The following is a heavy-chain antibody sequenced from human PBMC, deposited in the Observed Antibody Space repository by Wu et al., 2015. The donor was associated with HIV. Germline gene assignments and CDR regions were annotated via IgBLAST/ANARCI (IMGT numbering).Heavy chain of an antibody. Sequence: QVQLVRSGAEVKKPGASVKVSYKASGYTFTSYGISWVRQAPGQGLEWMGWISAYNGNTNYAQKLQGRVTMTTDTSTSTAYMELRSLRSDDTAVYYCARERYYDSSGYYYDGSAFDIWGQGTMVTVSS. CDR3: ARERYYDSSGYYYDGSAFDI. CDR2: ISAYNGNT. D-gene: IGHD3-22*01. V-gene: IGHV1-18*01. J-gene: IGHJ3*02. CDR1: GYTFTSYG.